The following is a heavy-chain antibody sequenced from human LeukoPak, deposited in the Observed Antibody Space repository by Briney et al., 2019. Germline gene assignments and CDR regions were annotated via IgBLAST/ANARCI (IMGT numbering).Heavy chain of an antibody. Sequence: SETLCLTCTVSGGSISSYYWSWIRQPPGKGLEWIGYIYYSGSTNYNPSLKSRVTISVDTSKNQFSLKLSSVTAADTAVYYCARGRGWLQSTPFDYWGQGTLVTVSS. D-gene: IGHD5-24*01. V-gene: IGHV4-59*01. J-gene: IGHJ4*02. CDR1: GGSISSYY. CDR2: IYYSGST. CDR3: ARGRGWLQSTPFDY.